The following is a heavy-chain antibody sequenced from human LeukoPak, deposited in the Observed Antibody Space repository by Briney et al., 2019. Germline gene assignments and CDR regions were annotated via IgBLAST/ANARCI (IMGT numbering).Heavy chain of an antibody. V-gene: IGHV4-59*08. D-gene: IGHD5-12*01. CDR3: ARMGHTQPVDIVATMFNGMDV. CDR2: IYYSGST. CDR1: GGSISSYY. J-gene: IGHJ6*02. Sequence: SETLSLTCTVSGGSISSYYWSWIRQPPGKGLEWIGYIYYSGSTNYNPSLKSRVTISVDTSKKQFSLKLSSVTAADTAVYYCARMGHTQPVDIVATMFNGMDVWGQGTTVTVSS.